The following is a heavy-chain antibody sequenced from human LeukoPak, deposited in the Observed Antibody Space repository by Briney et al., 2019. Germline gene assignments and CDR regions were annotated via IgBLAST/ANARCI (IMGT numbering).Heavy chain of an antibody. CDR3: ARSGWPYYFDY. J-gene: IGHJ4*02. V-gene: IGHV3-74*01. D-gene: IGHD3-22*01. CDR2: IHSDGSST. Sequence: GGSLRLSCAASGSTFSSYWMHWVRQAPGKGLVWVSRIHSDGSSTIYADSVRGRFTISRDDAKSTLYLQMNSLRAEDTAVYYCARSGWPYYFDYWGQGTLVTVSS. CDR1: GSTFSSYW.